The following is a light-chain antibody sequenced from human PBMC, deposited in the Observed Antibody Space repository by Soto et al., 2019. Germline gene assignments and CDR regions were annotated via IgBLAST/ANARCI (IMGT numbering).Light chain of an antibody. V-gene: IGKV3-20*01. CDR2: GAY. Sequence: DIVMTQSPDSLAVSLGERATMNCKCSRSVLYKSNNKNHLAWYQQKPGQAHRFLIYGAYSRATGIQDRFSGSGSGTDFTLTIRRLEPEDFAVYYCKQYGSSPITFGQGTRLEIK. CDR1: RSVLYKSNNKNH. CDR3: KQYGSSPIT. J-gene: IGKJ5*01.